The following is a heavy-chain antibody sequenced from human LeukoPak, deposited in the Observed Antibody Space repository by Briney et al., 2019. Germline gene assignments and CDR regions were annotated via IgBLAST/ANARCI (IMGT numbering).Heavy chain of an antibody. J-gene: IGHJ4*02. V-gene: IGHV3-74*03. CDR1: GFTFSRDW. CDR2: ISDDGSIT. Sequence: GGSLRLSCAASGFTFSRDWMHWVRQAPGKGLVWVSRISDDGSITTYADSVQGRFTISRDNAKNTLYLQMNSLRAEDTAVYYCARDRGITMVRGGVFDYWGQGTLVTVSS. CDR3: ARDRGITMVRGGVFDY. D-gene: IGHD3-10*01.